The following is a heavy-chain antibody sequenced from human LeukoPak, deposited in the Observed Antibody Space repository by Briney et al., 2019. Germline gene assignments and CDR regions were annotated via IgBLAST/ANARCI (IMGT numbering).Heavy chain of an antibody. D-gene: IGHD5-24*01. CDR1: GGSISSYY. CDR3: ARGPARWLQFDDAFDI. V-gene: IGHV4-4*07. CDR2: IYTSGST. J-gene: IGHJ3*02. Sequence: SETLSLTCTVSGGSISSYYWSWIRQPAGKGLEWIGRIYTSGSTNYNLSLKSRVTMSVDTSKNQFSLKLSSVTAADTAVYYCARGPARWLQFDDAFDIWGQGTMVTVSS.